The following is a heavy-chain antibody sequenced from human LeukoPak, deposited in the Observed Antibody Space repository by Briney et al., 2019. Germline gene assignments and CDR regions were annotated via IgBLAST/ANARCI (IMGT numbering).Heavy chain of an antibody. D-gene: IGHD6-6*01. CDR3: AREEQLADY. CDR2: INPNSGGT. V-gene: IGHV1-2*02. J-gene: IGHJ4*02. Sequence: ASVTVSCKASGYTFTGYYMHWVRQAPGQGLEWMGWINPNSGGTNYAQKFQGRVTITRDTSISTAYMELSRLRSDDTAAYYCAREEQLADYWGQGTLVTVSS. CDR1: GYTFTGYY.